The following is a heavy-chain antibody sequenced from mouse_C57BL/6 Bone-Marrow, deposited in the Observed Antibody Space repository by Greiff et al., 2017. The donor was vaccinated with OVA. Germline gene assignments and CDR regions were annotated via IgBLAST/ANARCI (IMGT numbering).Heavy chain of an antibody. D-gene: IGHD1-1*01. CDR1: GYPFTDYE. Sequence: VQLHQSGAELVRPGASVTLSCKASGYPFTDYEMHWVKQTPVHGLEWIGAIDPETGGTAYNQKFKGKAILTADKSSSTAYMELRSLTSEDSAVYYCTVVAHWYFDVWGTGTTVTVSS. CDR3: TVVAHWYFDV. V-gene: IGHV1-15*01. CDR2: IDPETGGT. J-gene: IGHJ1*03.